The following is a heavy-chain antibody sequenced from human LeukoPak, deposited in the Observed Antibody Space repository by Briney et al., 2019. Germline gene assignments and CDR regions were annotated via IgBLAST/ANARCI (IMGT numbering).Heavy chain of an antibody. J-gene: IGHJ4*02. D-gene: IGHD3-9*01. CDR3: ARGGAGYYNPFDY. V-gene: IGHV3-30-3*01. CDR2: ISYDGSNK. CDR1: GFTFSSYA. Sequence: GGSLRLSCAASGFTFSSYAMHWVRQAPGKGLEWVAVISYDGSNKYYADSVKGRFTISRDNSKNTLYLQMNSLRAEDTAVYYCARGGAGYYNPFDYWGQGTLVTVSS.